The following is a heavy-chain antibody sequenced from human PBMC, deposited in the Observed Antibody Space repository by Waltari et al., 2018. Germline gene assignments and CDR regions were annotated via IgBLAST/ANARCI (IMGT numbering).Heavy chain of an antibody. CDR1: GGSISSHY. Sequence: QVQLQESGPGLVKPSETLSLTCTVSGGSISSHYWSWIRQPPGKGLEWIGYSYYSGSTNYHPSLKSRVTVSVDTSKSPFSLKLSSVTAADTAVYYCAGDSAIFGVNDAFDIWGQGTMVTVSS. CDR3: AGDSAIFGVNDAFDI. V-gene: IGHV4-59*11. D-gene: IGHD3-3*01. CDR2: SYYSGST. J-gene: IGHJ3*02.